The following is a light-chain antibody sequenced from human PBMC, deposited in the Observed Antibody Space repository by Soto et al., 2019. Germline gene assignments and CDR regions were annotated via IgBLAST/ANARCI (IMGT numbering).Light chain of an antibody. Sequence: DIQMTQSPSSLSASVGDRVTITCRASQSISTSLIWYQQKPGKAPDLLIYAASNLQSGVPSRFSGSGSGTDFTLTISSLQPDDFATYYCQQSYSSPHMYTFGQGTKLELK. V-gene: IGKV1-39*01. CDR3: QQSYSSPHMYT. CDR1: QSISTS. J-gene: IGKJ2*01. CDR2: AAS.